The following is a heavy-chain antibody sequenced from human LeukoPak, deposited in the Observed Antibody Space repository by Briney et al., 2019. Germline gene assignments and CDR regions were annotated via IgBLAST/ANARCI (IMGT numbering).Heavy chain of an antibody. CDR1: GYTFSSYG. V-gene: IGHV1-18*03. CDR2: ISAYNGNT. CDR3: ARDRSIAAAGINFDY. Sequence: ASVKVSCKASGYTFSSYGISWVRQAPGQGLEWMGWISAYNGNTNYAQKLQGRVTMNTDTSTSTDYMELRSLRSDDMAVYYCARDRSIAAAGINFDYWGQGTLVTVSS. D-gene: IGHD6-13*01. J-gene: IGHJ4*02.